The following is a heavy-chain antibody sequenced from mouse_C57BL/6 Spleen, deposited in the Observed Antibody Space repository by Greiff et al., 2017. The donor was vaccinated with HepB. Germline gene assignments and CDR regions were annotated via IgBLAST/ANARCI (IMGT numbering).Heavy chain of an antibody. Sequence: EVQLQQSGPELVKPGASVKISCKASGYTFTDYYMNWVKQSHGKSLKWIGDINPNNGGTSYNQKFKGKATLTVDKSSSTAYMELRSLTSEDSAVYYCVGYYPLFAYWGQGTLVTVSA. CDR3: VGYYPLFAY. J-gene: IGHJ3*01. V-gene: IGHV1-26*01. CDR1: GYTFTDYY. D-gene: IGHD2-3*01. CDR2: INPNNGGT.